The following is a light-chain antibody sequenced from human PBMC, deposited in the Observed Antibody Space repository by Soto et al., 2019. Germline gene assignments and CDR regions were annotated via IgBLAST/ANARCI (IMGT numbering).Light chain of an antibody. J-gene: IGKJ1*01. CDR2: TIS. CDR3: MLSAFLPWT. CDR1: QGLVLSDGNTY. V-gene: IGKV2-30*01. Sequence: TPLSLPVSLGLPASISCGARQGLVLSDGNTYLSWFHPRPGQSPRRLIYTISDRASGVPDRFSGSGSGTDFTLKISGLEAEDVRVYYCMLSAFLPWTFG.